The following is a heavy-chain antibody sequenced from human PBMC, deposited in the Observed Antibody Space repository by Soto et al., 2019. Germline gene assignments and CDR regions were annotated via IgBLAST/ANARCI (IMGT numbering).Heavy chain of an antibody. CDR3: AREVLYSGYDRKYYYYGMDV. CDR2: IWYDGSNK. Sequence: VQLVESGGGVVQPGRSLRLSCAASGFTFSSYGMHWVRQAPGKGLEWVAVIWYDGSNKYYADSVKGRFTISRDNSKNTLYLQMNSLRAEDTAVYYCAREVLYSGYDRKYYYYGMDVWGQGTTVTVSS. D-gene: IGHD5-12*01. CDR1: GFTFSSYG. V-gene: IGHV3-33*01. J-gene: IGHJ6*02.